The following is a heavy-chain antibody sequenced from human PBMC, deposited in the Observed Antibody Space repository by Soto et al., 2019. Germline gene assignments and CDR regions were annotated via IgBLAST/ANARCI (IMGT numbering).Heavy chain of an antibody. D-gene: IGHD2-8*01. CDR2: IGSSSSYI. CDR3: ARDGKGAAYTNGPYYFDY. J-gene: IGHJ4*02. Sequence: GGSLRLSCAASGFTFSSYGMHWVRQAPGKGLEWVSSIGSSSSYIYYADSVKGRFTISRDNAKNSLYLQMNSLRAEDTAVYYCARDGKGAAYTNGPYYFDYWGQGALVTVSS. V-gene: IGHV3-21*01. CDR1: GFTFSSYG.